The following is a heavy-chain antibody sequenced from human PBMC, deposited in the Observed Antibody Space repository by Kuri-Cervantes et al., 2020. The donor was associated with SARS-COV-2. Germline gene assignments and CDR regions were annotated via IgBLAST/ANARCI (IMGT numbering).Heavy chain of an antibody. V-gene: IGHV5-51*01. J-gene: IGHJ2*01. Sequence: GESLRLSCQGSGYSFTSYWIGWVRQMPGRGLEWMGIIYPRDSDTRYSPSFQGQVTISADKSISTAYLQWSSLRASDTAMYYCARRGINYEWYFDLWGRGTLVTVSS. CDR3: ARRGINYEWYFDL. D-gene: IGHD4-11*01. CDR1: GYSFTSYW. CDR2: IYPRDSDT.